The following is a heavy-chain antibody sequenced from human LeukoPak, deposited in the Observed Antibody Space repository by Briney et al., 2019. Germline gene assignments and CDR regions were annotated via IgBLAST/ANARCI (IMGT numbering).Heavy chain of an antibody. J-gene: IGHJ6*02. CDR3: ARVRGDSSGYYYYGPRYYYYGMDV. CDR2: IYYSGST. CDR1: GGSISSSSYY. Sequence: SETLSLTCTVSGGSISSSSYYWSWIRQHPGKGLEWIGYIYYSGSTYYNPSLKSRVTISVDTSKNQFSLKLSSVTAADTAVYYCARVRGDSSGYYYYGPRYYYYGMDVWGQGTTVTVSS. V-gene: IGHV4-31*03. D-gene: IGHD3-22*01.